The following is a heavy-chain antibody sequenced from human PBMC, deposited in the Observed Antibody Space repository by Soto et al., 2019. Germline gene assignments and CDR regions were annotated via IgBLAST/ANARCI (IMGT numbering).Heavy chain of an antibody. CDR1: GYTFTDYY. Sequence: GPSVKVSCKASGYTFTDYYIHWVRQAPGQGLEWMGWINPDSGGTDSAQKFRGRVTMTRDTSISTAYMELSRLTSDDTAVHYCARAPRYYYDSSGSFDYWGQGTLVTVSS. D-gene: IGHD3-22*01. CDR3: ARAPRYYYDSSGSFDY. CDR2: INPDSGGT. V-gene: IGHV1-2*02. J-gene: IGHJ4*02.